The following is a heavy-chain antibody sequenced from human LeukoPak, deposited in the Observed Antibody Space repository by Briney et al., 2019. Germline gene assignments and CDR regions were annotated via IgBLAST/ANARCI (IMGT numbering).Heavy chain of an antibody. Sequence: GGSLRLSCAASGFTFSSYSMDLVRQAPGKGLEWVSSISSSSSYIYYADSVKGRFTISRDNAKKSLYLQMNSLRAEDTAVYYCARDGSSSGWYYFDYWGQGTLVTVSS. V-gene: IGHV3-21*01. CDR1: GFTFSSYS. CDR3: ARDGSSSGWYYFDY. CDR2: ISSSSSYI. D-gene: IGHD6-19*01. J-gene: IGHJ4*02.